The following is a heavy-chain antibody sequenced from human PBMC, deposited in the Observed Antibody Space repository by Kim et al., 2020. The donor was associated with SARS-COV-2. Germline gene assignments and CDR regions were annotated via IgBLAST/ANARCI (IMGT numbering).Heavy chain of an antibody. J-gene: IGHJ5*02. V-gene: IGHV4-31*03. CDR3: ARAMGITIFGVVIVNWFDP. CDR2: IYYSGST. D-gene: IGHD3-3*01. Sequence: SETLSLTCTVSGGSISSGGYYWSWIRQHPGKGLEWIGYIYYSGSTYYNPSLKSRVTISVDTSKNQFSLKLSSVTAADTAVYYCARAMGITIFGVVIVNWFDPWGQGTLVPVSS. CDR1: GGSISSGGYY.